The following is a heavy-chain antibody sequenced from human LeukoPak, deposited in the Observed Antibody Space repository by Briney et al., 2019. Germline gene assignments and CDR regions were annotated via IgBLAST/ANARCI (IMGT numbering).Heavy chain of an antibody. V-gene: IGHV4-39*01. CDR2: IYYSGST. CDR1: GGPISSSSYY. CDR3: ARPKGIAAAGTYFDY. D-gene: IGHD6-13*01. J-gene: IGHJ4*02. Sequence: SETLSLTRTVSGGPISSSSYYWGWIRQPPGKGLEWIGSIYYSGSTYYNPSLKSRVTISVDTSKNQFSLKLSSVTAADTAVYYCARPKGIAAAGTYFDYWGQGTLVTVSS.